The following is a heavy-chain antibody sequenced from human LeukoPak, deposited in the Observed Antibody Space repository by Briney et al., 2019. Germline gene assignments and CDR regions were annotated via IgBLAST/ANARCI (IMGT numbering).Heavy chain of an antibody. D-gene: IGHD5-12*01. V-gene: IGHV4-30-4*01. J-gene: IGHJ4*02. CDR2: IYYSGST. CDR1: GGSISSGVYY. CDR3: ARFERGYSGSEGIDY. Sequence: SETLSLTCTVSGGSISSGVYYWSWIRQPPGKGLEGIGYIYYSGSTYYNPSLKSRVTISVDTSKNQFSLKLSSVTAADTAVYYCARFERGYSGSEGIDYWGQGTLVTVSS.